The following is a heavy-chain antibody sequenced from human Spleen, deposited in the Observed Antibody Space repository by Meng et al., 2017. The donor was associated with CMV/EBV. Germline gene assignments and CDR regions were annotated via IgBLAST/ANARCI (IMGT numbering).Heavy chain of an antibody. CDR2: INHSGST. D-gene: IGHD3-10*01. CDR1: GGSFSGYY. V-gene: IGHV4-34*01. Sequence: HGGAGLLNPSETLSLSCACYGGSFSGYYWSWIRHPPGKGLEWIGEINHSGSTNYNPSLKSRVTISVDTSKNQFSLKLSSVTAADTAVYYCARPRAGQTGWFDPWGQGTLVTVSS. CDR3: ARPRAGQTGWFDP. J-gene: IGHJ5*02.